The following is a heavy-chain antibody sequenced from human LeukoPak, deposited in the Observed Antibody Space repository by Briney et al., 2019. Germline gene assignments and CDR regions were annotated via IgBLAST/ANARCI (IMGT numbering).Heavy chain of an antibody. D-gene: IGHD3-22*01. V-gene: IGHV4-59*01. CDR1: GGSISSYY. CDR3: ARDRKPGYYYDSSGPDAFDI. J-gene: IGHJ3*02. CDR2: IFYSGST. Sequence: PSETLSLTCTVSGGSISSYYWSWVRQPPGKGLEYIGYIFYSGSTNYNPSLKSRVTISVDTSKNQFSLNLSSVTPADTAVYYCARDRKPGYYYDSSGPDAFDIWGRGTMVTVSS.